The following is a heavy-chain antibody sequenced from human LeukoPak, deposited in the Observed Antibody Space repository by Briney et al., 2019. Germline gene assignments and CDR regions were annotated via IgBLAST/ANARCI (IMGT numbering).Heavy chain of an antibody. V-gene: IGHV3-23*01. D-gene: IGHD2/OR15-2a*01. J-gene: IGHJ4*02. CDR1: GFTFNDYA. CDR2: ITGSGSNT. CDR3: AKGLRGCSGNACYYFFDF. Sequence: GGSLRLSCAASGFTFNDYAMTWVRQAPGKGLEWVSAITGSGSNTYYAASAKGRFTISRDNSKNSLDLQMNGLRAEDTAVYYCAKGLRGCSGNACYYFFDFWGQGALVTVSS.